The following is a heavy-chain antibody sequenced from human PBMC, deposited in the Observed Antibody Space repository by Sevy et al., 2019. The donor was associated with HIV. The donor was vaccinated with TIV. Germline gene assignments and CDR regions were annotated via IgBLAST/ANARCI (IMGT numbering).Heavy chain of an antibody. CDR3: ARDLEFYDYGDYGPAFMPDY. CDR1: GFTFNFYG. CDR2: ISYDGNLK. V-gene: IGHV3-30*03. J-gene: IGHJ4*02. D-gene: IGHD4-17*01. Sequence: GGSLRLSCAASGFTFNFYGMHWVRQAPGKGLEWVALISYDGNLKYYADSAKGRFTISRDIAKNTLHLQMNSLRAEDTAVYYCARDLEFYDYGDYGPAFMPDYWGQGTLVTVSS.